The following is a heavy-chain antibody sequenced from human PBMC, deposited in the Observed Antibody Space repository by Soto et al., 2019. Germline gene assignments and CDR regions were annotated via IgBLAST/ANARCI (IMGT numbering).Heavy chain of an antibody. Sequence: QVQLQESGPGLVKPSEPLSLTCTVSGVSITDYSWVWIRQPAGKGLEWMGRIFSSGSTNYNPSLKGRITMSLATSKNQFSRKWNSATATDTAGYFCARDQGVVVTADNWFDPWGKGILVTVSS. CDR3: ARDQGVVVTADNWFDP. D-gene: IGHD2-21*02. J-gene: IGHJ5*02. V-gene: IGHV4-4*07. CDR1: GVSITDYS. CDR2: IFSSGST.